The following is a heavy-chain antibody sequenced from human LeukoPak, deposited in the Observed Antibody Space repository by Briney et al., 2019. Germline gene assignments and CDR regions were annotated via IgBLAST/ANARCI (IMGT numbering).Heavy chain of an antibody. CDR3: ARGTRGSSSPRYYYYYYYMDV. J-gene: IGHJ6*03. V-gene: IGHV4-34*01. CDR2: INHSGST. Sequence: SETLSLTCAVYGGSFSGYYWSWIRQPPGKGLEWIGEINHSGSTNYNPSLKSRVTISVDTSKNQFYLKLSSVTAADTAVYYCARGTRGSSSPRYYYYYYYMDVWGKGTTVTVSS. D-gene: IGHD6-6*01. CDR1: GGSFSGYY.